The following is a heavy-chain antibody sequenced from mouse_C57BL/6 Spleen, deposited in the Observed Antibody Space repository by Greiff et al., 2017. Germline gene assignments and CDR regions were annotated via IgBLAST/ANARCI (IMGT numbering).Heavy chain of an antibody. J-gene: IGHJ4*01. V-gene: IGHV1-53*01. Sequence: QVQLQQPGTELVKPGASVKLSCKASGYTFTSYWMHWVKQRPGQGLEWIGNIKPSNGGTNYNEKSKSKATLTVDKSSSTAYMQLSSLTSEDSAVYYCARWGIYYVYDGSMDYWGQGPSVTVSS. CDR2: IKPSNGGT. CDR3: ARWGIYYVYDGSMDY. D-gene: IGHD2-2*01. CDR1: GYTFTSYW.